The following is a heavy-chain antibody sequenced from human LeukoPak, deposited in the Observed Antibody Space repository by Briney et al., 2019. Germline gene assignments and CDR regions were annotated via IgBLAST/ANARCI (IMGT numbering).Heavy chain of an antibody. CDR3: AKNTILEWLTSNWFDP. J-gene: IGHJ5*02. CDR2: IRYDGSNK. CDR1: GFTFSSYG. D-gene: IGHD3-3*01. V-gene: IGHV3-30*02. Sequence: GGSLRLSCAASGFTFSSYGMHWVRQAPGKGLEWVAFIRYDGSNKYYADSVKGRFTISRDNSKNTLHLQMNSPRAEDTAVYYCAKNTILEWLTSNWFDPWGQGTLVTVSS.